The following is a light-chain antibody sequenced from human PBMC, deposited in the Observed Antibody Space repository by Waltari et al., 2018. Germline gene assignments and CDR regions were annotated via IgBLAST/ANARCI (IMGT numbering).Light chain of an antibody. CDR1: QSVSHH. CDR3: QQYSEWPRT. J-gene: IGKJ1*01. Sequence: IILTQSPGSLSVSPGETVTLSCRASQSVSHHLAWYQQRPGQPPRLLIQGATTRAPWIPARFSGSGSETDFTLTISSLQSEDFAVYHCQQYSEWPRTFGQGTMVEIK. CDR2: GAT. V-gene: IGKV3-15*01.